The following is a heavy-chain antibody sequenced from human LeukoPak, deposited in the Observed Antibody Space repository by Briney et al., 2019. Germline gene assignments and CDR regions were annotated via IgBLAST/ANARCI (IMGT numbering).Heavy chain of an antibody. V-gene: IGHV4-31*03. J-gene: IGHJ4*02. Sequence: KTSETLSLTCTVSGGSISSGGYYWSRIRQQTGKGLEWIGYIYYSGSTYYNPSLKSRVTISVDTSKNQFSLKLSSVTAADTAVYYCARAGGSSWYAPADYWGQGTLVTVSS. CDR1: GGSISSGGYY. CDR2: IYYSGST. D-gene: IGHD6-13*01. CDR3: ARAGGSSWYAPADY.